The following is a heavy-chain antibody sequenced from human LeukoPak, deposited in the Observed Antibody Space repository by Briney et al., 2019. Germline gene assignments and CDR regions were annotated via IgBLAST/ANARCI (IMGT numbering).Heavy chain of an antibody. J-gene: IGHJ4*02. D-gene: IGHD1-1*01. Sequence: PGGSLRLSCGASGFMFSNNWMSWVRQAPGKGREWMANIKPDGSNEYYADSVKGRFTISRDNAKNSLYLHMNSLRVEDTAIYYCVININWSFGSWGQGDVVIVSS. V-gene: IGHV3-7*01. CDR1: GFMFSNNW. CDR2: IKPDGSNE. CDR3: VININWSFGS.